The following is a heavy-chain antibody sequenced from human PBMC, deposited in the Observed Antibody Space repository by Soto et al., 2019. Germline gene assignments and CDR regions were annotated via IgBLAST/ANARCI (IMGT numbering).Heavy chain of an antibody. CDR3: AREARPGGYYYGMDV. D-gene: IGHD6-6*01. CDR2: IWYDGSNK. J-gene: IGHJ6*02. CDR1: GFTFSSYG. Sequence: GGSLRLSCAASGFTFSSYGMHWVRQAPGKGLEWVAVIWYDGSNKYYADSVKGRFTISRDNSKNTLYLQMNSLRAEDTAVYYCAREARPGGYYYGMDVWGQGTTVTVSS. V-gene: IGHV3-33*01.